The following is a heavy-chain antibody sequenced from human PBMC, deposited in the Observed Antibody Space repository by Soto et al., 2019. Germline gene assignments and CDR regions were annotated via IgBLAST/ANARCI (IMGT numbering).Heavy chain of an antibody. D-gene: IGHD2-2*01. CDR3: ARGRSPLYQLLDTRPYYFDY. J-gene: IGHJ4*02. CDR2: INHSGST. Sequence: SETLSLTCAVYGGSFSGYYWSWIRQPPGKGLEWIGEINHSGSTNYNPSLKSRVTISVDTSKNQFSLKLSSVTAADTAVYYCARGRSPLYQLLDTRPYYFDYWGQGTLVTVSS. CDR1: GGSFSGYY. V-gene: IGHV4-34*01.